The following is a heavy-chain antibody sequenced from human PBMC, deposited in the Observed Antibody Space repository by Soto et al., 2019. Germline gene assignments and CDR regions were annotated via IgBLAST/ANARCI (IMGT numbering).Heavy chain of an antibody. Sequence: SETLSLTCTVSGGSIISSSYYFCCIRQPPWNGLELIGSIYYSGSTYYNPSLKSRVTISVDTSKNQFSLKLSSVTAADTAVYYCASRRSMVRGVNDAFDIWGQGTMVTVSS. CDR3: ASRRSMVRGVNDAFDI. J-gene: IGHJ3*02. V-gene: IGHV4-39*01. CDR2: IYYSGST. D-gene: IGHD3-10*01. CDR1: GGSIISSSYY.